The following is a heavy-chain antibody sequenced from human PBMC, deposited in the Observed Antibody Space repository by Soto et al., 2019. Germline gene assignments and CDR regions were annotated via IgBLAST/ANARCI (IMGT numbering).Heavy chain of an antibody. CDR2: INSDGSST. D-gene: IGHD5-18*01. Sequence: PGGSLRLSCAASGLTFSSYWMHWVRQAPGKGLVWVSRINSDGSSTNYADSVKGRFTISRDNAKNTLYLQMNSLRAEDTALYYCATGGDTAKDGYWGRGTLVTVSS. J-gene: IGHJ4*02. CDR3: ATGGDTAKDGY. CDR1: GLTFSSYW. V-gene: IGHV3-74*01.